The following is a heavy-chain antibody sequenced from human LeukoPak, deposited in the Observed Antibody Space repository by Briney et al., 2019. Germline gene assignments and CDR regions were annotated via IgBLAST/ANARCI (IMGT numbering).Heavy chain of an antibody. CDR1: GFTFRSDW. Sequence: GGSLRLSCAASGFTFRSDWMHWVRQAPGKGLVWVSRIKYDGSFTTYADSVKGRFTISRDNAKNTVYLQVNSPRDDDTAIYYCARGTPTGRPNYLDLWGQGTLVSVSS. CDR3: ARGTPTGRPNYLDL. D-gene: IGHD1-1*01. J-gene: IGHJ5*02. CDR2: IKYDGSFT. V-gene: IGHV3-74*03.